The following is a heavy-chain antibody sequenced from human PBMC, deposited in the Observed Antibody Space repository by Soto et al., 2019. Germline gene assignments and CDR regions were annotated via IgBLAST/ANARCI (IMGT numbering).Heavy chain of an antibody. CDR3: AKDLDYYGSGTAGFDP. CDR2: ISYDGSNK. CDR1: GFTFSSYG. D-gene: IGHD3-10*01. V-gene: IGHV3-30*18. Sequence: GGSLRLSCAASGFTFSSYGMHWVRQAPGKGLEWVAVISYDGSNKYYADSVKGRFTISRDNSKNTLYLQMNSLRAEDTAVYYCAKDLDYYGSGTAGFDPWGQGTLVTVS. J-gene: IGHJ5*02.